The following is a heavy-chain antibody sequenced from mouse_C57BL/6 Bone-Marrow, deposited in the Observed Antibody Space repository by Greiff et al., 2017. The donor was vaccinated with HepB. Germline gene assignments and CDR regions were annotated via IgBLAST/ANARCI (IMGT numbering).Heavy chain of an antibody. Sequence: EVQLQESGGGLVKPGGSLKLSCAASGFTFSSYAMSWVRQTPEKRLEWVATISDGGSYTYYPDNVKGRFTISRDNAKNNLYLQMSHLKSEDTAMYYCAREDYGSRFSYAMDYWGQGTSVTVSS. J-gene: IGHJ4*01. D-gene: IGHD1-1*01. CDR3: AREDYGSRFSYAMDY. CDR1: GFTFSSYA. V-gene: IGHV5-4*01. CDR2: ISDGGSYT.